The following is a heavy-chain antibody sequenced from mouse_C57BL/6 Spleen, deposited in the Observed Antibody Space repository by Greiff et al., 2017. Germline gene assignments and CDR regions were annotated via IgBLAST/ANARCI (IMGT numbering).Heavy chain of an antibody. V-gene: IGHV1-69*01. CDR2: IDPSDSYT. J-gene: IGHJ1*03. CDR1: GYTFTSYW. CDR3: ARLVYYGSNWYFDV. Sequence: QVQLQQPGAELVMPGASVKLSCKASGYTFTSYWMHWVKQRPGQGLEWIGEIDPSDSYTNYNQKFKGKSTLTVDKSSSTAYMQLSSLTSEDSAVYYCARLVYYGSNWYFDVWGTGTTVTVSS. D-gene: IGHD1-1*01.